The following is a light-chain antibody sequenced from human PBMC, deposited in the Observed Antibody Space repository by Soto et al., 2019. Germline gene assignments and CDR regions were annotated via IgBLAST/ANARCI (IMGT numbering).Light chain of an antibody. CDR2: GAS. Sequence: EIVLTQSPGTLSLSSGERATLSCRASQSVRSNYLAWYQQEPGQAPRLLIYGASSRATGIPDRFGGSGSGTDFTLTISRLEPEYFAVYYCQQYASSQLTFGGGTKVEIK. J-gene: IGKJ4*01. CDR3: QQYASSQLT. CDR1: QSVRSNY. V-gene: IGKV3-20*01.